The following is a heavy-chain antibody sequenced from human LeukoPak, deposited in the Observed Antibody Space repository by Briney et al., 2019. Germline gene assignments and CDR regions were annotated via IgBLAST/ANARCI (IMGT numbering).Heavy chain of an antibody. V-gene: IGHV1-18*01. J-gene: IGHJ4*02. Sequence: ASVKVSCKASGGTFSSYAISWVRQAPGQGLEWMGWISAYNGNTNYAQKLQGRVTMTTDTSTSTAYMELRSLRSDDTAVYYCAREGMTGDLDYWGQGTLVTVSS. CDR2: ISAYNGNT. CDR1: GGTFSSYA. D-gene: IGHD7-27*01. CDR3: AREGMTGDLDY.